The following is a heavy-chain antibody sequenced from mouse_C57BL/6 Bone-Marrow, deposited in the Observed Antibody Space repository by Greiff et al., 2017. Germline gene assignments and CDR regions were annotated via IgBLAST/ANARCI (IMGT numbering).Heavy chain of an antibody. V-gene: IGHV2-6*01. Sequence: VQGVESGPGLVAPSPSLSISCTVSGFSLTSYGVDWVRQSPGKGLEWLGVIWGIGGTNYNSALKSSLSISKDNSKSQVYLKMNSLQTDDTAMYYCASEAGYSNYGFAYWGQGTLVTVSA. D-gene: IGHD2-5*01. J-gene: IGHJ3*01. CDR3: ASEAGYSNYGFAY. CDR1: GFSLTSYG. CDR2: IWGIGGT.